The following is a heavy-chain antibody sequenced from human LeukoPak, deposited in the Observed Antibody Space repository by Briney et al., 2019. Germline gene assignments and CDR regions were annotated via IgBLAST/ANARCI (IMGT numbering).Heavy chain of an antibody. CDR3: AKGLINDWSALEF. V-gene: IGHV3-23*01. CDR2: ISGSGGST. D-gene: IGHD3-9*01. Sequence: GGSLRLSCAASGFTFSSYAMSWVRQAPGKGLEWVSAISGSGGSTYYADSVRGRFTISRDNFKNTLYLQMNSLRGEDTAIYYCAKGLINDWSALEFWGQGTLVTVST. CDR1: GFTFSSYA. J-gene: IGHJ4*02.